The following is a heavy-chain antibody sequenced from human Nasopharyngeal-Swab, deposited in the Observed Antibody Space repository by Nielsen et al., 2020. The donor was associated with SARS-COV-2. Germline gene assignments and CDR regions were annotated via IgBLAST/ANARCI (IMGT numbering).Heavy chain of an antibody. CDR1: GFTFSSYD. CDR3: AKAQYSSGPINFDY. CDR2: ISWNSGSI. Sequence: SLKISCAASGFTFSSYDMHWVRQAPGKGLEWVSGISWNSGSIGYADSVKGRFTISRDNAKNSLYLQMNSLRAEDTALYYCAKAQYSSGPINFDYWGQGTLVTVSS. V-gene: IGHV3-9*01. D-gene: IGHD6-19*01. J-gene: IGHJ4*02.